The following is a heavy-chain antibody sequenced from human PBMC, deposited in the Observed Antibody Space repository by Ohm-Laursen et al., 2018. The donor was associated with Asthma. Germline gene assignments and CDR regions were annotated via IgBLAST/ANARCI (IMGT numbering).Heavy chain of an antibody. CDR2: IYSTGST. V-gene: IGHV4-59*01. CDR3: ARGRGYNLY. CDR1: GASFSIYY. D-gene: IGHD5-24*01. J-gene: IGHJ4*02. Sequence: TLSLTCPLSGASFSIYYWGWIRQPPGKGLEWIGYIYSTGSTNYNPSLESRVTISIDTSTNQFSLKLSSVTAADTAVYYCARGRGYNLYWGQGTLVTVSS.